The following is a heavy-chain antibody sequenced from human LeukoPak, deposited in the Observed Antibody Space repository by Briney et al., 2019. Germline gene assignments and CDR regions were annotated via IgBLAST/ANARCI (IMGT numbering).Heavy chain of an antibody. CDR2: IYHTGTT. D-gene: IGHD6-19*01. CDR1: GYSISSGYY. CDR3: ARGWPGYSSGWYYFES. V-gene: IGHV4-38-2*01. J-gene: IGHJ4*02. Sequence: SETLSLTCAVSGYSISSGYYWGWIWQPPGKGLEWIGNIYHTGTTYYNPSLKSRVTISVDTSKNQFSLKLSSVTAADTAVFYCARGWPGYSSGWYYFESWGQGNLVTVSA.